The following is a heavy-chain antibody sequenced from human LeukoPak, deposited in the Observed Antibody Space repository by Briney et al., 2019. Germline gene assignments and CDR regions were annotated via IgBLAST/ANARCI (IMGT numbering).Heavy chain of an antibody. V-gene: IGHV1-18*01. Sequence: ASVTVSCKASGYTFTSYGISWVRQAPGQGLEWMGWISAYNGNTNYAQKLQGRVTMTTDTSTSTAYMELRSLRSDDTAVYYCARYDSSGYYPEATLDYWGQGTLVTVSS. CDR3: ARYDSSGYYPEATLDY. J-gene: IGHJ4*02. CDR1: GYTFTSYG. CDR2: ISAYNGNT. D-gene: IGHD3-22*01.